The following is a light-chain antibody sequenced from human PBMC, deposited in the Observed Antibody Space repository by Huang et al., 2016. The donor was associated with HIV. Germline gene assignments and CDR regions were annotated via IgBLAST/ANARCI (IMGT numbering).Light chain of an antibody. CDR1: HGIGNS. V-gene: IGKV1-NL1*01. Sequence: DIQMTQSPSSLSASVGDRVPITCRASHGIGNSLAWYQQKPAKAPRLLLYATATLESGVTSRFSGSGSGTHYTLTINTLQPEDIASYYCQQYHSLPWTFGQGTKVEIK. CDR2: ATA. CDR3: QQYHSLPWT. J-gene: IGKJ1*01.